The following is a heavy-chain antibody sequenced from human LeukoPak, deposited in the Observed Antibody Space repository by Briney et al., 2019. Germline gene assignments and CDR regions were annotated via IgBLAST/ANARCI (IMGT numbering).Heavy chain of an antibody. V-gene: IGHV4-30-4*01. CDR3: ANSANYGDNSGYFDY. CDR2: IYYSGST. CDR1: GGSISSGDYY. D-gene: IGHD4-23*01. Sequence: PSETLSLTCTVSGGSISSGDYYWSWIRQPPGKGLEWIGYIYYSGSTYYNPSLKSRVTISVDTSKNQFSLKLSSVTAADTAVYYCANSANYGDNSGYFDYWGQGTLVTVSS. J-gene: IGHJ4*02.